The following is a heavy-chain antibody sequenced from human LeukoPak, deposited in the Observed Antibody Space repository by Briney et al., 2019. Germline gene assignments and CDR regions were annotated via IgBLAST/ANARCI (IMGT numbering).Heavy chain of an antibody. CDR2: INTDGDNT. D-gene: IGHD2-2*01. Sequence: GSLRLSCRASGFTFSTYWMHWVRQAPGKGPVWVSRINTDGDNTDYADSVKGRFTISRDNAKNTLYLQMNSLRAEDTAVYFCARDKAVVPAAPPDHWGQGTLVTVSS. CDR1: GFTFSTYW. CDR3: ARDKAVVPAAPPDH. V-gene: IGHV3-74*01. J-gene: IGHJ4*02.